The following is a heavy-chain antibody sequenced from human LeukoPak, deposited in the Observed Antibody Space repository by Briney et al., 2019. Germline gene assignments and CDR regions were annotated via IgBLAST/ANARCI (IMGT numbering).Heavy chain of an antibody. D-gene: IGHD6-19*01. CDR2: RSYDGSNK. CDR1: GFTFSSYG. V-gene: IGHV3-30*18. CDR3: AKGRYSSGLYFDY. J-gene: IGHJ4*02. Sequence: PGGSLRLSCAASGFTFSSYGMHWVRQAPGKGLEWVAVRSYDGSNKYYADSVKGRFTISRDNSKNTLYLQMNSLRAEDTAVYYCAKGRYSSGLYFDYWGQGTLVTVSS.